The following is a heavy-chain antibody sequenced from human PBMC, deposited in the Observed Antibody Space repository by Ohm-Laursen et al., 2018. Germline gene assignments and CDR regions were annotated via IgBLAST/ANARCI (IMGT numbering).Heavy chain of an antibody. CDR2: ISGSGGST. CDR3: AKRHLYYFDY. Sequence: SLRLSCAASGFIFRSYAMSWVRQAPGKGLEWVSAISGSGGSTYYAGSVKGRFTISRDNSKNTLYLQMNSLRAEDTAVYYCAKRHLYYFDYWGQGTLVTVSS. V-gene: IGHV3-23*01. J-gene: IGHJ4*02. CDR1: GFIFRSYA.